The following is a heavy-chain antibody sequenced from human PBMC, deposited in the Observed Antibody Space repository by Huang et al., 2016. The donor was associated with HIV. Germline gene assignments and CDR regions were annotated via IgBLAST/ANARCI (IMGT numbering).Heavy chain of an antibody. CDR2: LIPTLGTA. V-gene: IGHV1-69*11. J-gene: IGHJ4*02. Sequence: QVQLVQSGAEVKKPGSSVKVSCKASGGSFRNFAIGWVRQAPGQGLEWMGRLIPTLGTANYEQKFQGRVTIIADESTSTAYMELSSLRSEDTAVYYCATVDYYDTSGPQRGYFDNWGQGTLVTVSS. CDR3: ATVDYYDTSGPQRGYFDN. D-gene: IGHD3-22*01. CDR1: GGSFRNFA.